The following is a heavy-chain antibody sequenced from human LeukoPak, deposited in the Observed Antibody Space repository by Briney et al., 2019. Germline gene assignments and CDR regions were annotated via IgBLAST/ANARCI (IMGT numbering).Heavy chain of an antibody. CDR1: GYSMKSGYY. D-gene: IGHD6-6*01. V-gene: IGHV4-38-2*02. Sequence: SETLSLTCTVSGYSMKSGYYWGWIRQSPGKGLEWMGSMFHSGSTYDNASLKSRVSISVDTSNNQFSLKLTSVTAADTAVYYCVRDAAHYMDVWGKGITVTVSS. CDR2: MFHSGST. CDR3: VRDAAHYMDV. J-gene: IGHJ6*03.